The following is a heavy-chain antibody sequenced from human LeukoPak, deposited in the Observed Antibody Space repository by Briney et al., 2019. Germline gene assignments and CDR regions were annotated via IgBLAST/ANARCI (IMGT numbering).Heavy chain of an antibody. V-gene: IGHV4-39*07. CDR1: GGSISSGDYY. CDR3: ARDSPGDYDILWGGVPLGFDY. J-gene: IGHJ4*02. CDR2: IYYSGST. Sequence: SETLSLTCTVSGGSISSGDYYWSWIRQPPGKGLEWIGSIYYSGSTYYNPSLKSRVTISVDTSKNQFSLKLSSVTAADTAVYYCARDSPGDYDILWGGVPLGFDYWGQGTLVTVSS. D-gene: IGHD3-9*01.